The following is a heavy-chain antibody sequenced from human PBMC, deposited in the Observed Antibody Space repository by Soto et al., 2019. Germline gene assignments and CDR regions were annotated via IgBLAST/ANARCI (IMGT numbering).Heavy chain of an antibody. CDR1: GFTFRSHW. V-gene: IGHV3-74*02. D-gene: IGHD1-26*01. J-gene: IGHJ4*02. Sequence: VQLVESGGGVVQPGRSLRLSCAASGFTFRSHWMHWVRQAPGKGLVWVSRISGDGSSTHYADSVKGRFTISRDNAKNTLYLQMNSLRAEDTAVYYCARGGNYVFDYWGQGTLVTVSS. CDR3: ARGGNYVFDY. CDR2: ISGDGSST.